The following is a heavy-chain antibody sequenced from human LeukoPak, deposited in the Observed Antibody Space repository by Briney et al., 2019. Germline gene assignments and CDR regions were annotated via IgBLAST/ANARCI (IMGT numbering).Heavy chain of an antibody. Sequence: GGSLRLSCAASGFTFSNYSMNWVRQAPGKGLEWVSSISSSSSYIYYADSVKGRFTISRDNAKNSLYLQMNSLRAEDTAVYYCARVRGTTGTTAPSDYWGQGTLVTVSS. V-gene: IGHV3-21*01. CDR2: ISSSSSYI. CDR3: ARVRGTTGTTAPSDY. CDR1: GFTFSNYS. J-gene: IGHJ4*02. D-gene: IGHD1-1*01.